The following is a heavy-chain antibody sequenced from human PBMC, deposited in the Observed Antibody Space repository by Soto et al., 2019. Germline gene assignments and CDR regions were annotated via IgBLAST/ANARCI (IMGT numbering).Heavy chain of an antibody. CDR2: INPSGGSA. J-gene: IGHJ5*02. CDR1: GYTFTSYY. D-gene: IGHD4-17*01. Sequence: SVKVSCKASGYTFTSYYMHWVRQAPGQGLEWMGIINPSGGSAIYAQKFQGRVTMTRDTSTSTVYMELSSLRSEDTAVYYCAKQEGTAVTTDWFDPWGQGTLVTVSS. V-gene: IGHV1-46*01. CDR3: AKQEGTAVTTDWFDP.